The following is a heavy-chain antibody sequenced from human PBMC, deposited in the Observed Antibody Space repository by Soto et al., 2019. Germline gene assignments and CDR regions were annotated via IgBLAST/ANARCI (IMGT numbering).Heavy chain of an antibody. D-gene: IGHD3-10*01. CDR1: GFTFSSYW. Sequence: PGGSLRLSCAASGFTFSSYWMHWVRQAPGKGLVWVSRINSDGSSTSYADSVKGRFTISRDNAKNTLYLQMNSLRAEDTAVYYCAREYYYGSGSYTIDYWGQGTLVTVSS. CDR3: AREYYYGSGSYTIDY. J-gene: IGHJ4*02. V-gene: IGHV3-74*01. CDR2: INSDGSST.